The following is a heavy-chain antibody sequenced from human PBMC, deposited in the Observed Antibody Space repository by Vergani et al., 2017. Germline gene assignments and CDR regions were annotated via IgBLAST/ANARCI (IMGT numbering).Heavy chain of an antibody. D-gene: IGHD5-12*01. CDR2: IYYSGST. J-gene: IGHJ6*02. V-gene: IGHV4-59*01. CDR3: ARARGGYSGYDPDYYYYGMDV. CDR1: GGSISSYY. Sequence: QVQLQESGPGLVKPSETLSLTCTVSGGSISSYYWSWIRQPPGKGLEWIGYIYYSGSTNYNPSLKSRVTISVDTSKNQFSLKLSSVTAADTAVYYCARARGGYSGYDPDYYYYGMDVWGQG.